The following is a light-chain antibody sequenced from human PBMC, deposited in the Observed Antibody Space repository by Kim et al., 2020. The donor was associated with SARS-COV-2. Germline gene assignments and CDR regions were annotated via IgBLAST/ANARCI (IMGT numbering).Light chain of an antibody. V-gene: IGKV1-33*01. CDR3: QQYGNLPLT. J-gene: IGKJ4*01. CDR2: DAS. Sequence: ASIGDRVTITCHASQDINKNLNWYQQKPGTAPRVLISDASYLERGVPSRFSGSGSGSEYSLTINSLQPEDIATYYCQQYGNLPLTFGGGTKVDIK. CDR1: QDINKN.